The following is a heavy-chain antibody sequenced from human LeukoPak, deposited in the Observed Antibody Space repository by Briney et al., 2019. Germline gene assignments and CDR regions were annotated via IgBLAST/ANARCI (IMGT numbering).Heavy chain of an antibody. CDR1: GGTFSSYA. CDR3: ARERAPVYDILTGYPPTGAYYFDY. J-gene: IGHJ4*02. Sequence: SVKVSCKASGGTFSSYAISWVRQAPGQGLEWMGRIIPILGIANYAQKFQGRVTITADKSTSTAYMELSSLRSEDTAVYYCARERAPVYDILTGYPPTGAYYFDYWGQGTLVTVSS. D-gene: IGHD3-9*01. CDR2: IIPILGIA. V-gene: IGHV1-69*04.